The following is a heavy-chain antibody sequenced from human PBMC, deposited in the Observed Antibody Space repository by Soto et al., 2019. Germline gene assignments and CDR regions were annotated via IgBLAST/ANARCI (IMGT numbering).Heavy chain of an antibody. CDR3: ARDWSIAARSGVRFDP. CDR1: GDSVSSNSAA. Sequence: SQTLSLTCAISGDSVSSNSAALNWIRQSPSRGLEWLGRTYYRSKWYNDYAVSVKSRITINPDTSKNQFSLQLNSVTPEDTAVYYCARDWSIAARSGVRFDPWGQGTLVTVSS. V-gene: IGHV6-1*01. J-gene: IGHJ5*02. CDR2: TYYRSKWYN. D-gene: IGHD6-6*01.